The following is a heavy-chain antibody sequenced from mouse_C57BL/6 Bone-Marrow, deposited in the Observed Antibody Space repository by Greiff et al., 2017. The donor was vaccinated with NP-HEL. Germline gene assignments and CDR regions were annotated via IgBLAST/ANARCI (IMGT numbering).Heavy chain of an antibody. CDR2: IDPENGDT. CDR3: TTFDSSGYGY. V-gene: IGHV14-4*01. J-gene: IGHJ2*01. D-gene: IGHD3-2*02. Sequence: EVQLQQSGAELVRPGASVKLSCTASGFNIKDDYMHWVKQRPEQGLEWIGWIDPENGDTEYASKFQGKATITADTSSNTAYLQLSSLTSEDTAVYYCTTFDSSGYGYWGQGTTFTVSS. CDR1: GFNIKDDY.